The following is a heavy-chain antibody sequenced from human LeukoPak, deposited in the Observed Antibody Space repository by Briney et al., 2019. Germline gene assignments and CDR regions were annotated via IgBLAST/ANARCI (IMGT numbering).Heavy chain of an antibody. CDR2: INHSGST. D-gene: IGHD6-6*01. Sequence: PSETLSLTCGVHGGSFSGYHWSWIRLRLGKGLEWIGDINHSGSTHYNPSLKSRVTILVDTSNNQFSLKLHSVTAADTAVYYCARGFPSSSRWFDPWGQGTLVTVSS. J-gene: IGHJ5*02. CDR3: ARGFPSSSRWFDP. CDR1: GGSFSGYH. V-gene: IGHV4-34*01.